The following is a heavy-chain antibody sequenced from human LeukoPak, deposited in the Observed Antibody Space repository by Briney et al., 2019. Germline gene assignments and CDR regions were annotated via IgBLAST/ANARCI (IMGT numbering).Heavy chain of an antibody. J-gene: IGHJ4*02. Sequence: GGSLRLSCAASGFTFSSYEMNWVRQAPGRGLEWVSYISSSGSTIYYADSVKGRFTISRDNAKSSLYLQMNSLRAEDTAVYYCARGYSYRKYWGQGTLLTVSS. CDR2: ISSSGSTI. V-gene: IGHV3-48*03. D-gene: IGHD5-18*01. CDR1: GFTFSSYE. CDR3: ARGYSYRKY.